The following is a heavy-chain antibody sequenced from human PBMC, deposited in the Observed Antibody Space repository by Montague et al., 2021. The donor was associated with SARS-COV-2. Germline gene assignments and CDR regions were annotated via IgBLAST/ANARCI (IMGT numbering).Heavy chain of an antibody. D-gene: IGHD1/OR15-1a*01. V-gene: IGHV4-38-2*02. CDR2: ISYIGKT. CDR3: VKDWDNRVRDY. Sequence: SETLSLTCSVSGYSISSGYYWGWIRQPPGKGLEWVGCISYIGKTYYSPSLKSRLTISLDSSKNQFSLQASSVTAADTAVYYCVKDWDNRVRDYWGQGTLVTVSS. CDR1: GYSISSGYY. J-gene: IGHJ4*02.